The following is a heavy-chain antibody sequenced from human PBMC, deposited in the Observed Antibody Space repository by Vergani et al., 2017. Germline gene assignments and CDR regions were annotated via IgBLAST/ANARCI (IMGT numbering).Heavy chain of an antibody. CDR3: AKDSSYRYSGSYYRY. D-gene: IGHD1-26*01. CDR1: GFTFSSYA. Sequence: EVQLLESGGGLVQPGGSLRLSCAASGFTFSSYAMSWVRQAPGKGLEWVSAISGSVGSTYYADSVKGRFTISRDNSKNTLYLKMNSLRAEDTAVYNCAKDSSYRYSGSYYRYWGQGTLVSVSS. CDR2: ISGSVGST. V-gene: IGHV3-23*01. J-gene: IGHJ4*02.